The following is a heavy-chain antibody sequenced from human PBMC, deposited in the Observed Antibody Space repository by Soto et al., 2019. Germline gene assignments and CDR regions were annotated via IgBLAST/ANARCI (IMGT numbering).Heavy chain of an antibody. Sequence: QVQLVQSGAEVKKPGASVKVSCKASGYTFTSYGISWVRQAPGQGLEWMGWISAYNGNTNYAQKLQGRVTMTTDTSTSTAYMELRSLRSDDTAVYYCARVLECDYSNYGGLGTGGGIDVWGQGTTVTVSS. V-gene: IGHV1-18*01. CDR2: ISAYNGNT. CDR1: GYTFTSYG. D-gene: IGHD4-4*01. CDR3: ARVLECDYSNYGGLGTGGGIDV. J-gene: IGHJ6*02.